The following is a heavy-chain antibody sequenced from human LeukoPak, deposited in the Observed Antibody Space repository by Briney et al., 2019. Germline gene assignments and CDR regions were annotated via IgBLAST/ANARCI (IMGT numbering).Heavy chain of an antibody. CDR1: GYTFSGLY. J-gene: IGHJ4*02. Sequence: ASVKVSCKASGYTFSGLYMHWVRQAPGQGLEWMGWINPNSGGTNYAQKFQGRVTMTRDTSISTAYMELSRLRSDDTAVYYCARQLRRAQVFDYWGQGTLVTVSS. D-gene: IGHD5-24*01. CDR2: INPNSGGT. V-gene: IGHV1-2*02. CDR3: ARQLRRAQVFDY.